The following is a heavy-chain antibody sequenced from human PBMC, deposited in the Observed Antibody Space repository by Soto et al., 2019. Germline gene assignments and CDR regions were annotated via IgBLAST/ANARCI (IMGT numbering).Heavy chain of an antibody. CDR1: GFTFSSYA. CDR2: ISYDGSNK. CDR3: ARDASPYCSGGSCYSVVYYYGMDV. Sequence: PGGSLRLSCAASGFTFSSYAMHWVRQAPGKGLEWVAVISYDGSNKYYADSVKGRFTISRDNSKNTLYLQMNSLRAEDTAVYYCARDASPYCSGGSCYSVVYYYGMDVWGQGNTVTVSS. J-gene: IGHJ6*02. D-gene: IGHD2-15*01. V-gene: IGHV3-30-3*01.